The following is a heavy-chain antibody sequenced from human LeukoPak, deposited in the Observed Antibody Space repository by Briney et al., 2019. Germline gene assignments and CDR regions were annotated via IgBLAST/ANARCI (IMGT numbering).Heavy chain of an antibody. CDR3: ARPITMVREYYYYGMDV. Sequence: GASVKVSGKASGYTFTSYGISWVRQAPGQGLEWMGWISAYNGNTNYAQKLQGRVTMTTDTSTSTAYMELRSLRSDDTAVYYCARPITMVREYYYYGMDVWGQGTTVTVSS. CDR2: ISAYNGNT. V-gene: IGHV1-18*01. CDR1: GYTFTSYG. D-gene: IGHD3-10*01. J-gene: IGHJ6*02.